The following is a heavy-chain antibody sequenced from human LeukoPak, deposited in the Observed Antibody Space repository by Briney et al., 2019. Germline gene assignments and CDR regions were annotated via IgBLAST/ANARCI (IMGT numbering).Heavy chain of an antibody. CDR3: AKDPGIAVAGRNEKSFQQ. J-gene: IGHJ1*01. CDR1: GFTFSSYG. CDR2: ISYDGSNK. D-gene: IGHD6-19*01. V-gene: IGHV3-30*18. Sequence: GGSLRLSCAASGFTFSSYGMHWVRQAPGKGLEWVAVISYDGSNKYYADSVKGRFTISRDNSKNTLYLQMNSLRAEDTAVYYCAKDPGIAVAGRNEKSFQQGGRAPLVPVSS.